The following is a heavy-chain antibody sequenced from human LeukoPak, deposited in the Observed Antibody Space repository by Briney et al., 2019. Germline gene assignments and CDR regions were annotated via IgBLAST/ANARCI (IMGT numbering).Heavy chain of an antibody. Sequence: PSETLSLTCTVSGDSIRSSSYYWGWIRQPPGKGLEWIGSIYYSGSTYYNPPLKSRVSISVDTTKNQFSLKVSSVTAADTAVYYCARRRGAAVAGTIYYYGMDVWGQGTTVTVSS. CDR1: GDSIRSSSYY. CDR2: IYYSGST. J-gene: IGHJ6*02. V-gene: IGHV4-39*01. D-gene: IGHD6-19*01. CDR3: ARRRGAAVAGTIYYYGMDV.